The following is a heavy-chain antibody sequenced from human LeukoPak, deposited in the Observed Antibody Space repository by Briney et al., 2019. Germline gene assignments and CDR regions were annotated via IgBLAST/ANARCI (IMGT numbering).Heavy chain of an antibody. CDR2: ISYDGSNK. CDR3: AKDRGSSGWYFLDY. D-gene: IGHD6-19*01. CDR1: GFTFSSYA. J-gene: IGHJ4*02. Sequence: GGSLRLSCAASGFTFSSYAMHWVRQAPGKGLEWVAVISYDGSNKYYADSVKGRFTISRDNSKNTLYLQMNSLRAEDTAVYYCAKDRGSSGWYFLDYWGQGTLVTVSS. V-gene: IGHV3-30*04.